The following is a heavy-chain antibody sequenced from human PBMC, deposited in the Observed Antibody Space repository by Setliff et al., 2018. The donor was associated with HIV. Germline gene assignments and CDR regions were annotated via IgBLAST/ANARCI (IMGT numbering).Heavy chain of an antibody. CDR1: GYTFSDYG. V-gene: IGHV1-18*01. Sequence: ASVKVSCKASGYTFSDYGISWVRQAPGQGLEWMGWISAHNGRINYAQKFQGRVTMTTDRSTSTAYMELRSLRSDDTAVNYCARDVGRDGYCFDHWGQGTLVTVSS. CDR2: ISAHNGRI. D-gene: IGHD5-12*01. CDR3: ARDVGRDGYCFDH. J-gene: IGHJ4*02.